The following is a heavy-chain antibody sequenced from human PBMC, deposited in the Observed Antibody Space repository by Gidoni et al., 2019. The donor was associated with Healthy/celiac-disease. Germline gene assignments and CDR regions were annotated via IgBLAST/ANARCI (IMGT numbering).Heavy chain of an antibody. V-gene: IGHV1-2*02. CDR2: INPNSGGT. Sequence: QAPGQGLEWMGWINPNSGGTNYAQKFQGRVTMTRDTSISTAYMELSRLRSDDTAVYYCARDQLEEVLFDPWGQGTLVTVSS. CDR3: ARDQLEEVLFDP. J-gene: IGHJ5*02. D-gene: IGHD2-2*01.